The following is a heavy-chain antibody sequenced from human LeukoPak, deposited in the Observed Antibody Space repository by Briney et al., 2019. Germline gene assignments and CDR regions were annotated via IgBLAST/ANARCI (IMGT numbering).Heavy chain of an antibody. D-gene: IGHD6-13*01. CDR1: GFTFSTYW. V-gene: IGHV3-30-3*01. CDR3: ARSKGSSSWALDY. Sequence: GGSLRLSCAASGFTFSTYWMSWVRQAPGKGLEWVAVISYDGSNKYYADSVKGRFTISRDNSKNTLYLQMNSLRAEDTAVYYCARSKGSSSWALDYWGQGTLVTVSS. J-gene: IGHJ4*02. CDR2: ISYDGSNK.